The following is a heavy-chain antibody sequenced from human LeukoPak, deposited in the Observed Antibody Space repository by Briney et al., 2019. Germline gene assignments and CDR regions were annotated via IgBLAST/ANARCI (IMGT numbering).Heavy chain of an antibody. D-gene: IGHD2-15*01. CDR3: ARRDIVVVVSASDY. Sequence: GGSLRLSCIASGFIFSNHGMNWVRQAPGKGLEWVSGITASGDRTFYGDSVRGRFTMSRDNSKNTVYLQMNSLRVDDTAVYYCARRDIVVVVSASDYWGQGTLVTVSS. CDR2: ITASGDRT. V-gene: IGHV3-23*01. CDR1: GFIFSNHG. J-gene: IGHJ4*02.